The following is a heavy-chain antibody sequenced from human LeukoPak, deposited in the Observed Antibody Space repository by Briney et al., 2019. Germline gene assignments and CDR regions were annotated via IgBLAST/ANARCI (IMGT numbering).Heavy chain of an antibody. CDR3: ARGGGWSFFDY. J-gene: IGHJ4*02. V-gene: IGHV4-34*01. CDR1: GGSFNDYC. CDR2: INHSGST. Sequence: SETLSLTCAVYGGSFNDYCWSWIRQPPGKGLEWIGEINHSGSTNYNPSLKSRVTISVDTSKNQFSLKLSSVTAADTAVYYCARGGGWSFFDYWGQGTLVTVSS. D-gene: IGHD6-19*01.